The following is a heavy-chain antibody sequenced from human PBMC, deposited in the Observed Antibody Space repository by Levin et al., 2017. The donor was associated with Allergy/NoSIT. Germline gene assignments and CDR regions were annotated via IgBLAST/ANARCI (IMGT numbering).Heavy chain of an antibody. J-gene: IGHJ4*02. CDR3: ARDPYEFWSGYFDY. D-gene: IGHD3-3*01. CDR1: GGSISSSSYY. V-gene: IGHV4-39*07. Sequence: SETLSLTCTVSGGSISSSSYYWGWIRQPPGKGLEWIGSIYYSGSTYYNPSLKSRVTISVDTSKNQFSLKLSSVTAADTAVYYCARDPYEFWSGYFDYWGQGTLVTVSS. CDR2: IYYSGST.